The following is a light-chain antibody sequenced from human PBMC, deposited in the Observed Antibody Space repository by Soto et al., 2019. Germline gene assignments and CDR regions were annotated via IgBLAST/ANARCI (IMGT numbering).Light chain of an antibody. V-gene: IGLV1-40*01. CDR1: SSNIGAGYD. Sequence: QSVLTQPPSVSGSPGQRVTISCTGSSSNIGAGYDVHWYQQLPGTAPKLLIYGNSNRPSGVPDRFSGSKSGTSASLAITGLQAEDEEDDYCQSSDSSLSGSVFGTGTKVTVL. CDR3: QSSDSSLSGSV. J-gene: IGLJ1*01. CDR2: GNS.